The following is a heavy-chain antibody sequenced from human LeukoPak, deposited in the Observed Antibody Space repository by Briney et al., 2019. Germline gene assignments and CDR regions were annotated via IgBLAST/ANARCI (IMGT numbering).Heavy chain of an antibody. CDR3: AKKAIAPAKSWFDP. V-gene: IGHV3-23*01. Sequence: GGSLRLSCAASGFTFSSYAMYWVRQAPGKGLEWVSAISGSGDRTYYADSVKGRFTISRDNSENTLFLQMSSLRAEDTAVYYCAKKAIAPAKSWFDPWGQGTLVTVSS. J-gene: IGHJ5*02. D-gene: IGHD6-13*01. CDR1: GFTFSSYA. CDR2: ISGSGDRT.